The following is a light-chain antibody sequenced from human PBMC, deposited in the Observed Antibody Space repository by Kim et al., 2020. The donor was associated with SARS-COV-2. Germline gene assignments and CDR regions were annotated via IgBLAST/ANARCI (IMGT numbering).Light chain of an antibody. V-gene: IGKV3-20*01. J-gene: IGKJ1*01. CDR1: QTVSSSY. Sequence: SPWERATRSCRASQTVSSSYVAWYQQTPGQAPRLLISQAAIRATGVPDRFSGSGSGTDFTLTVSRLEPEDFAMYDCQQSGSSPKTFGQGTKVDIK. CDR2: QAA. CDR3: QQSGSSPKT.